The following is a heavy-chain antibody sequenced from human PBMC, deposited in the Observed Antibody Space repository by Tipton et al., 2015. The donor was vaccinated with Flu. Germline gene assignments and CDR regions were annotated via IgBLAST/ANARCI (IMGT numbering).Heavy chain of an antibody. Sequence: LRLSCTVSGGSISSSSYHWGWIRQPPGMGLEWIGSVHYSGSTYQNPSLEGRVTISVDTSKNQFSLKLSSVTAADTAVYFCAREGRNSGGLDYWGQGTLVTVSS. CDR3: AREGRNSGGLDY. D-gene: IGHD1-26*01. V-gene: IGHV4-39*07. CDR2: VHYSGST. CDR1: GGSISSSSYH. J-gene: IGHJ4*02.